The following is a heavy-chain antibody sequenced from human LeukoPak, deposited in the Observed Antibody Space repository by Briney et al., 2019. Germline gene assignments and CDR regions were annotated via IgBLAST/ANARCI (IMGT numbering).Heavy chain of an antibody. CDR1: GFTFSRNS. V-gene: IGHV3-23*01. CDR3: AKVPYDILTGYRWFDP. J-gene: IGHJ5*02. Sequence: GGSLRLSCAASGFTFSRNSMNWVRQAPGKGLEWVSAISGSGGSTYYADSVKGRFTISRDNSKNTLYLQMNSLRAEDTAVYYCAKVPYDILTGYRWFDPWGQGTLVTVSS. D-gene: IGHD3-9*01. CDR2: ISGSGGST.